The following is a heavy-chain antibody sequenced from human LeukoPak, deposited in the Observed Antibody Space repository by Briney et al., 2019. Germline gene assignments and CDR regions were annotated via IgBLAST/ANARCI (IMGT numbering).Heavy chain of an antibody. CDR3: ARVGIAARPSGDAFDI. V-gene: IGHV3-21*01. CDR1: GFTFSSYS. CDR2: ISSSSSYI. Sequence: GGSLRLSCAASGFTFSSYSMNWVRQAPGKGLEWVSFISSSSSYIYYADSVKGRFTISRDNAKNSLYLQMNSLRAEDTAVYYCARVGIAARPSGDAFDIWGQGTMVTVSS. J-gene: IGHJ3*02. D-gene: IGHD6-6*01.